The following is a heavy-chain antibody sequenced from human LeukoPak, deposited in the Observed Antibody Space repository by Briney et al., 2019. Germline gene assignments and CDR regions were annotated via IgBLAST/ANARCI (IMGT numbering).Heavy chain of an antibody. Sequence: GGSLRLSCAASGFNFDEYGMIWVRQGLGKGLEWVSGINWNGDSTGYADSVKGRFTISRDNAKNSLYLQMNSLRAEDTALCYCARGGRGSWGQGTPVTVSS. CDR3: ARGGRGS. CDR1: GFNFDEYG. V-gene: IGHV3-20*04. D-gene: IGHD5-12*01. CDR2: INWNGDST. J-gene: IGHJ4*02.